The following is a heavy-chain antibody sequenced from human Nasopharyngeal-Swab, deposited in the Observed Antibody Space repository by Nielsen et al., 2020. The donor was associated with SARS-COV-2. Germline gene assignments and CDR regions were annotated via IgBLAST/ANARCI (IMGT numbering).Heavy chain of an antibody. CDR2: INPSGGST. CDR1: GYTFTSYG. Sequence: ASVKVSCKASGYTFTSYGISWVRQAPGQGLEWMGIINPSGGSTSYAQKFQGRVTMTRDTSTSTVYMELGSLRSEDTAVYYCARDLGGSYQYYYYGMDVWGQGTTVTVSS. V-gene: IGHV1-46*01. CDR3: ARDLGGSYQYYYYGMDV. D-gene: IGHD1-26*01. J-gene: IGHJ6*02.